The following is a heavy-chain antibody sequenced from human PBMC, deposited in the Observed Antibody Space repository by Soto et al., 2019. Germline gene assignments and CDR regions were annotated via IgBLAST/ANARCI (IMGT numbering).Heavy chain of an antibody. CDR2: ISSGGENT. CDR1: GFTFSSYA. D-gene: IGHD5-12*01. Sequence: HPGGSPRLSCAASGFTFSSYAMSWVRQAPGKGLEWVSSISSGGENTYYADSVKGRFIISRDNSKNTLYLQMNSLRAEDTAVYYCARDSGRGYSGYDYPTFVDYWGQGTLVTVSS. J-gene: IGHJ4*02. V-gene: IGHV3-23*01. CDR3: ARDSGRGYSGYDYPTFVDY.